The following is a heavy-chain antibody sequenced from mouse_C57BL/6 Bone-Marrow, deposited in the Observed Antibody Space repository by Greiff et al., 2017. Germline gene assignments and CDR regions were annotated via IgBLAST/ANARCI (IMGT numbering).Heavy chain of an antibody. J-gene: IGHJ3*01. CDR3: SRINSNYERFAY. CDR1: GYTFTSYW. CDR2: IDPSDSET. Sequence: QVQLQQSGAELVRPGSSVKLSCKASGYTFTSYWMHWVKQRPIQGLEWIGNIDPSDSETHYNQKFKDKVTLTVDKSSSTAYMQLSSLTSEDSAVYYCSRINSNYERFAYWGQGTLVTVSA. D-gene: IGHD2-5*01. V-gene: IGHV1-52*01.